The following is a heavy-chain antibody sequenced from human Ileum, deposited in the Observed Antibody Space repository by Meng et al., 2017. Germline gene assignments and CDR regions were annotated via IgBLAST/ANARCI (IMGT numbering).Heavy chain of an antibody. CDR2: ISVYNGNT. D-gene: IGHD1-26*01. CDR1: GYTFTSYG. J-gene: IGHJ4*02. CDR3: ARDYSGTSYRFSDY. Sequence: QVHLVQSGAEVKKPGAAGRGSCKAFGYTFTSYGISWVRQAPGQGLEWMGGISVYNGNTNYAQKFQGRVTMTADTSTSTAYMELRSLRSDDTAVYYCARDYSGTSYRFSDYWGQGTLVTVSS. V-gene: IGHV1-18*01.